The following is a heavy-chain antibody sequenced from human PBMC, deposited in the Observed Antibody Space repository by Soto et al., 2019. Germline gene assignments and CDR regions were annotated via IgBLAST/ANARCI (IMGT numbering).Heavy chain of an antibody. D-gene: IGHD3-22*01. CDR1: GYTFTDYA. Sequence: VASVKVSCKASGYTFTDYAMHWVRQAPGQRLEWMGWINAGNGNTKYSQKFQGRVTITRDTSATTASMELSSLRSEDTAVYYCARGSGYYYWDDYWGQGTLVTVSS. J-gene: IGHJ4*02. CDR2: INAGNGNT. CDR3: ARGSGYYYWDDY. V-gene: IGHV1-3*01.